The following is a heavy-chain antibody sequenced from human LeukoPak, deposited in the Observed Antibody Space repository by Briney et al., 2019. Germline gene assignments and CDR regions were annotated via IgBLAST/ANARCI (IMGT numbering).Heavy chain of an antibody. D-gene: IGHD3-10*01. J-gene: IGHJ6*03. Sequence: KPSETLSLTCTVSGGSISSSSYYWGWIRQPPGKGLEWIGSISYSGSTYYNPSLKSRVTISVDTSKNQFSLKLSSVTAADTAVYYCARTSPGFQPPADYYYYYMDVWGKGTTVTVSS. CDR2: ISYSGST. V-gene: IGHV4-39*07. CDR1: GGSISSSSYY. CDR3: ARTSPGFQPPADYYYYYMDV.